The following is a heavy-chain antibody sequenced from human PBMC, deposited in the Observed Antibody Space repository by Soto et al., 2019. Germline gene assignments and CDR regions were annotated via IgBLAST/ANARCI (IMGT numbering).Heavy chain of an antibody. CDR2: MNPNSGNT. V-gene: IGHV1-8*01. D-gene: IGHD6-19*01. J-gene: IGHJ6*02. CDR3: ARRQWLLKGYYYGMDV. CDR1: GYTFTSYD. Sequence: QVQLVQSGAEVKKPGASVKVSCKASGYTFTSYDINWVRQATGQGLEWMGWMNPNSGNTGYAQKFEGRVTMTRNTSISTAYMALSSLRSEDTAVYYCARRQWLLKGYYYGMDVWGQGTTVTVSS.